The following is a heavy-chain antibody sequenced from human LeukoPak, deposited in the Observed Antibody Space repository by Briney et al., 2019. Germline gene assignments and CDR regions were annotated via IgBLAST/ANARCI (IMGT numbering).Heavy chain of an antibody. J-gene: IGHJ4*02. CDR3: ARRNGYGDNYFDY. V-gene: IGHV4-34*01. CDR1: GGSFSGYY. Sequence: SETLSLTCAVYGGSFSGYYWSWIRQPPGKGPEWIGEINHSGSTNYNPSLKSRVTISVDTSKNQFSLKLSSVTAADTAVYYCARRNGYGDNYFDYWGQGTLVTVSS. CDR2: INHSGST. D-gene: IGHD4-17*01.